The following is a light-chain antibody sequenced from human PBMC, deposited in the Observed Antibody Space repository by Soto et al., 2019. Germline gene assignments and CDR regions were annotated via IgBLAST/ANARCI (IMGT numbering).Light chain of an antibody. CDR3: QQLFDSPIT. CDR1: QAILSF. V-gene: IGKV1-9*01. J-gene: IGKJ5*01. CDR2: AAS. Sequence: DIQMTQSPSSLSASVGDRVTITCRASQAILSFLNWYQQKPGKAPKVLIYAASTLESGVPSRFSATVSGTEFTLTITSLQPEDVATYYCQQLFDSPITFGQGTRLEIK.